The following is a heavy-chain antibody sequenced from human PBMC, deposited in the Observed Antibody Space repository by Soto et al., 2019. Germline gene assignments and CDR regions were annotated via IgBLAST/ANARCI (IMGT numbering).Heavy chain of an antibody. V-gene: IGHV3-11*01. J-gene: IGHJ4*02. CDR3: ARDSYGGYSGSLGY. CDR2: MSSSGTTI. CDR1: GFTFSDYY. Sequence: VQLVESGGGLVQPGGSLRLSCAASGFTFSDYYMSWIRQAPGRGLEWVSYMSSSGTTIYYADSVKGRFTISRDNAKNALYLQMNSLRAEDTAVYYCARDSYGGYSGSLGYWGQGTLVTVSS. D-gene: IGHD5-12*01.